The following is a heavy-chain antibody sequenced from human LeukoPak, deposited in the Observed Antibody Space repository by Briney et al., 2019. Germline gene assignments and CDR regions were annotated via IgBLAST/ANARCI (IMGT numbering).Heavy chain of an antibody. CDR2: ISAGRGTV. CDR3: TKDLGLRRMI. J-gene: IGHJ2*01. Sequence: GGSLRLSCAASGLSLSSNKMHWVRQAPGGGLEWLSYISAGRGTVFSADSVKGRFSISRDNARELLFLQMNSLRVDDTAVYYCTKDLGLRRMIWGRGTLVIVSS. CDR1: GLSLSSNK. V-gene: IGHV3-48*04. D-gene: IGHD1-14*01.